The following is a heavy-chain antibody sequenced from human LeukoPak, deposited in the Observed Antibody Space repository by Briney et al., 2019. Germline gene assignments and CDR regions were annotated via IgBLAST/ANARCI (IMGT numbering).Heavy chain of an antibody. CDR3: ASRIMITPYGMDV. CDR1: GYTFTSYY. D-gene: IGHD3-16*01. Sequence: ASVKVSCKASGYTFTSYYMHWVRQAPGQGLEWMGIINPSGGSTSYAQKFQGRVTMTRDTSTSTVYMELSSLRSEDTAVYYCASRIMITPYGMDVWGQGTTVTVSS. J-gene: IGHJ6*02. CDR2: INPSGGST. V-gene: IGHV1-46*01.